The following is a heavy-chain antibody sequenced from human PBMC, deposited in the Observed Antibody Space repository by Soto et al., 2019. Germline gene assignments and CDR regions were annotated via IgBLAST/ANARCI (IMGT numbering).Heavy chain of an antibody. J-gene: IGHJ4*02. Sequence: ASVKVSCKTSGFSFSSYSFSWVRQAPGQGLEWMGWISPHSGSQNYAQKFQGRFTISIVSSTRTVYMELRSLRADDTAVYYCSRRDSQSLYAFDSLAQGTLVTVSS. CDR2: ISPHSGSQ. CDR3: SRRDSQSLYAFDS. CDR1: GFSFSSYS. D-gene: IGHD4-17*01. V-gene: IGHV1-18*01.